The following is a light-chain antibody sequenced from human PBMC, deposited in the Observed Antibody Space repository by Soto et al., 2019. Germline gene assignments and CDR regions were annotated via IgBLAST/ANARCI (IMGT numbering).Light chain of an antibody. Sequence: GDRVPIPCRASQSIGRWLAWYQQRQGRAPNLLIYSASTLQSGVPSRFSAGGSGTDFTLTITSLQPEDFATYYCQLSYNAWTFGQGTKVDIK. V-gene: IGKV1-39*01. CDR3: QLSYNAWT. CDR2: SAS. CDR1: QSIGRW. J-gene: IGKJ1*01.